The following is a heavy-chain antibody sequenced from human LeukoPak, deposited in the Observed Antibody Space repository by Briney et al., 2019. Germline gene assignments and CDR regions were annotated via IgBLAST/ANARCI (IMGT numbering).Heavy chain of an antibody. CDR2: ISGSGAGT. D-gene: IGHD6-19*01. CDR3: AKFAGDSSGLYSYFDY. Sequence: PGGSLRLSCAVSGVIFSNYAMAWVRQAPGKGLEWVSTISGSGAGTYYADSVKGRYTISRDNSKNTVFLQMNSLRAGDTAVYYCAKFAGDSSGLYSYFDYWGQGTLVTVSS. V-gene: IGHV3-23*01. CDR1: GVIFSNYA. J-gene: IGHJ4*02.